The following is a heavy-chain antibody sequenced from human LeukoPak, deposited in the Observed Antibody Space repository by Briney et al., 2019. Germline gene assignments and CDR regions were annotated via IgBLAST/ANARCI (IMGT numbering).Heavy chain of an antibody. CDR3: AIEGFLKDFDF. D-gene: IGHD3-10*01. CDR1: GFTFSDYY. CDR2: ISGSSSYT. J-gene: IGHJ4*02. V-gene: IGHV3-11*05. Sequence: PGGSLRLSCAASGFTFSDYYMSWIRQAPGKGLEWVSYISGSSSYTNYADSVKGRFTISRDNAKNSLYLQMNSLRAEDTAIYYCAIEGFLKDFDFWGQGTLVTVSS.